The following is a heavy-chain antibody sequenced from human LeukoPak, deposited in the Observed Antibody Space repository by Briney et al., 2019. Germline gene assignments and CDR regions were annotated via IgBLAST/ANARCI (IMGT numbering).Heavy chain of an antibody. Sequence: QAGGSLRLSCAASGFTFSSYAMSWVRQAPGKGLEWVSATSGSGGSTYYADSVKGRFTISRDNSKNTLYLQINSLRAEDTAVYYCAKDPGCGGDCYSGAFDIWGQGTMVTVSS. CDR2: TSGSGGST. J-gene: IGHJ3*02. CDR3: AKDPGCGGDCYSGAFDI. V-gene: IGHV3-23*01. D-gene: IGHD2-21*02. CDR1: GFTFSSYA.